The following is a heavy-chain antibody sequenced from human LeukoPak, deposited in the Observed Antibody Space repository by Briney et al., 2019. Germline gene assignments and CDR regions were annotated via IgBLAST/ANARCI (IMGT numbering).Heavy chain of an antibody. D-gene: IGHD6-19*01. CDR2: IYYSGST. CDR1: GGSISSYY. J-gene: IGHJ3*02. CDR3: ARTGYSSGWGI. Sequence: SETLSLTCTVSGGSISSYYWSWIRQPPGKGLEWIGYIYYSGSTNYNPSLKSRVTISVDTSKNQFSLKLSSVTAADTAVYYCARTGYSSGWGIWGQGTMVTVSS. V-gene: IGHV4-59*12.